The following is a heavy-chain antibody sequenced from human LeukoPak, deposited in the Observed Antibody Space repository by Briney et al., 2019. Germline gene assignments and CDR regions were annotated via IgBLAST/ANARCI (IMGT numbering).Heavy chain of an antibody. D-gene: IGHD3-10*01. J-gene: IGHJ4*02. Sequence: QTGGSLRLSCAASGFTVSSNYMSWVRQAPGKGLEWVSVIYSGGSTYYADSVKGRFTISRDNSKNTLYLQMNSLRAEDTAVYYCARVRWFGELFGDYWGQGTLVTVSS. V-gene: IGHV3-53*01. CDR3: ARVRWFGELFGDY. CDR1: GFTVSSNY. CDR2: IYSGGST.